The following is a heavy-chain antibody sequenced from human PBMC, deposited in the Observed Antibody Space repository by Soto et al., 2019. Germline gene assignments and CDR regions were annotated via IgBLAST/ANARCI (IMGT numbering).Heavy chain of an antibody. D-gene: IGHD2-2*03. CDR1: GASISGVY. CDR3: GCDGSKAFRDWFAL. J-gene: IGHJ5*02. Sequence: SEPLSLTCTISGASISGVYWSWIRKSAGKGLEWIGRIYATGTTDYNPSLKRRVMMSVDTSKKQFSLKLRSVTAADTAVYYCGCDGSKAFRDWFALWAQG. CDR2: IYATGTT. V-gene: IGHV4-4*07.